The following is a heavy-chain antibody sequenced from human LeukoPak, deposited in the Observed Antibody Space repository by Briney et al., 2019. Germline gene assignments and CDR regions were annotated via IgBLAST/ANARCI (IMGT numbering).Heavy chain of an antibody. J-gene: IGHJ3*02. CDR3: ASLSSDHDYSLTTDDAFDI. Sequence: SETLSLTCTVSGGSVSGDSISSYYWNWIRQPAGKGLEWLGRIYSSGSTNYNPSLKSRITMSVNTSKNQFSLKLTSVTAADTALYYCASLSSDHDYSLTTDDAFDIWGQGTMVTVSS. V-gene: IGHV4-4*07. CDR2: IYSSGST. D-gene: IGHD5-12*01. CDR1: GGSVSGDSISSYY.